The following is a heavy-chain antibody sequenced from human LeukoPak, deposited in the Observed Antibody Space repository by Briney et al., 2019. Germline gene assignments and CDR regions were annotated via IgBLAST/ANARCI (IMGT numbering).Heavy chain of an antibody. J-gene: IGHJ5*02. Sequence: SETLSLTCTVSGGSISGYYWSWIRQPAGKGLEWIGRIYSSGSTNYNPSLKSRVTMSVDTSKNQFSLKLSSVTAADTAVYYCASDFLYSSSWVNWFDPWGQGTLVTVSS. CDR1: GGSISGYY. CDR2: IYSSGST. CDR3: ASDFLYSSSWVNWFDP. D-gene: IGHD6-13*01. V-gene: IGHV4-4*07.